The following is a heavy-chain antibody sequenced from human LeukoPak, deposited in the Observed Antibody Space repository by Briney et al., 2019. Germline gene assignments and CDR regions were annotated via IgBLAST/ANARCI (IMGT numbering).Heavy chain of an antibody. J-gene: IGHJ6*03. CDR1: GCSISSSSYS. Sequence: PSETLSLTCTVSGCSISSSSYSWGWIRQPPGKGLEWIGSIYYSGSTYYNPSLKSRVTISVDTSKNQFSLKLSSVTAADTAVYYCARARLGESYLYYYYYMDVWGKGTTVTISS. CDR3: ARARLGESYLYYYYYMDV. V-gene: IGHV4-39*07. D-gene: IGHD2-2*01. CDR2: IYYSGST.